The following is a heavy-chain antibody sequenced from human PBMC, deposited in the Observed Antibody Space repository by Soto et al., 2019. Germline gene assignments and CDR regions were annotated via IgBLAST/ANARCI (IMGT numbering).Heavy chain of an antibody. V-gene: IGHV4-59*12. D-gene: IGHD3-22*01. J-gene: IGHJ4*02. Sequence: SVTHSLTYTVSDASISTYDWSWIRQPPGKGLEWIGSIYYSGSTYYNPSLKSRVTISVDTSKNQFSLKLSSVTAADTAVYYCARGDDYYDSSGYSDEGSFDYWGQGTLVTVSS. CDR1: DASISTYD. CDR3: ARGDDYYDSSGYSDEGSFDY. CDR2: IYYSGST.